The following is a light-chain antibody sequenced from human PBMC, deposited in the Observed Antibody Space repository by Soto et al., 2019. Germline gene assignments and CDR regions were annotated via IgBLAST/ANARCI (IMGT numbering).Light chain of an antibody. J-gene: IGLJ1*01. CDR3: CSYAGSYPFV. CDR1: VSDVGSFGP. Sequence: QSVLTQPASVSGSPGQSITISCTGSVSDVGSFGPVSWYQHHPGKAPKLMIYDVDKRPSGVPGRFSGSKSGNTASLTISGLQAEDEADYYCCSYAGSYPFVFGTGTKVTV. CDR2: DVD. V-gene: IGLV2-23*02.